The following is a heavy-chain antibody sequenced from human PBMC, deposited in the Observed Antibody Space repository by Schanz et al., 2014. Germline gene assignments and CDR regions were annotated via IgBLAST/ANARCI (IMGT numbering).Heavy chain of an antibody. J-gene: IGHJ4*02. D-gene: IGHD1-26*01. CDR3: ARRYSGRYCFDY. CDR1: GFTFSSHS. Sequence: EVQLVESGGNLVQPGGSLRLSCVASGFTFSSHSMNWVRQAPGQGLEWLSYISGSGNTRYYADSVKGRFTISRDNAKNSLSLQMDRLRDEDTAVYYCARRYSGRYCFDYWGQGTLVAVSS. V-gene: IGHV3-48*02. CDR2: ISGSGNTR.